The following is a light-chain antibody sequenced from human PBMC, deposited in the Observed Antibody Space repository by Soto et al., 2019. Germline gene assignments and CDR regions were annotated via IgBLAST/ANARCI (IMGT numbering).Light chain of an antibody. Sequence: EIAMTQSPDTLCVSSGDIVTISCRASQSVSTDLDWYQQKPGQAPRLLMYRASMRATGIPARFSGRGSGTEFTLTISSLQSEDSAFYFCQHCNNSPITFGQGTRLEIK. V-gene: IGKV3-15*01. J-gene: IGKJ5*01. CDR2: RAS. CDR1: QSVSTD. CDR3: QHCNNSPIT.